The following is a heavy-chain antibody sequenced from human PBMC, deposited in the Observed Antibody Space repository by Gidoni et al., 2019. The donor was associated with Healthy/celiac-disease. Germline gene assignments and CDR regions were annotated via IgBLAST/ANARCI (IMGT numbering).Heavy chain of an antibody. D-gene: IGHD3-3*01. CDR2: IYSGGST. CDR3: ARGSPEWLSHAFDI. J-gene: IGHJ3*02. Sequence: EVQLVESGGGLIQPGGSLRLSCAASGFTVSSNYMSWVRQAPGKGLEWVSVIYSGGSTYYADSVKGRFTISRDNSKNTLYLQMNSLRAEDTAVYYCARGSPEWLSHAFDIWGQGTMVTVSS. V-gene: IGHV3-53*01. CDR1: GFTVSSNY.